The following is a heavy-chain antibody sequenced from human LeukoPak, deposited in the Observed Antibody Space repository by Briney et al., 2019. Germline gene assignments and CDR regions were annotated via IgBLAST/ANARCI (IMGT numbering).Heavy chain of an antibody. D-gene: IGHD5-12*01. V-gene: IGHV3-21*01. CDR1: RFTFSSYS. Sequence: GGSLRLSCAASRFTFSSYSMNWVRQAPGKGLEWVSFISSSSSYIFYADSVKGRFTISRDNAKNSLYLQMNSLRAEDTAVYFCARDRGYGYYYFDYWGQGTLVTVSS. J-gene: IGHJ4*02. CDR2: ISSSSSYI. CDR3: ARDRGYGYYYFDY.